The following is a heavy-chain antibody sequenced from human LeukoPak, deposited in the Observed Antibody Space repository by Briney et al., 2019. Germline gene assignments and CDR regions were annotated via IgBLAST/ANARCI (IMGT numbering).Heavy chain of an antibody. J-gene: IGHJ3*02. CDR2: ISFDGRSE. Sequence: GGSLRLSCAASGFNFKTYGMHWVRQAPGKGLEWVALISFDGRSEYYTDSVKGRFSISRDNSRNTLYLQVNSLRAEDTAVYYCAKDLYYYDSSGCFDIWGQGTMVTVSS. V-gene: IGHV3-30*18. CDR1: GFNFKTYG. D-gene: IGHD3-22*01. CDR3: AKDLYYYDSSGCFDI.